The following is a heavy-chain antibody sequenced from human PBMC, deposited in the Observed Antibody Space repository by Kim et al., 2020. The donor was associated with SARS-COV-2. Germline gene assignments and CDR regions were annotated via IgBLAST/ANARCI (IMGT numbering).Heavy chain of an antibody. CDR3: AREGGLGGSWRTAYFDY. CDR2: ISSSSSTI. CDR1: GFTFSSYS. V-gene: IGHV3-48*02. D-gene: IGHD6-13*01. Sequence: GGSLRLSCAASGFTFSSYSMNWVRQAPGKGLEWVSYISSSSSTIYYADSVKGRFTISRDNAKNSLYLQMNSLRDEDTAVYYCAREGGLGGSWRTAYFDYWGQGTLVTVSS. J-gene: IGHJ4*02.